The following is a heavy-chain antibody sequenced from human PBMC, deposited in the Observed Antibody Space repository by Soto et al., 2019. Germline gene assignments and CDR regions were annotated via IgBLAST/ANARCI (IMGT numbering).Heavy chain of an antibody. CDR1: GFTFDDYA. Sequence: GGSLRLSCAASGFTFDDYAMHWVRQAPGKGLEWVSGISWNSGSIGYADSVKGRFTISRDNAKNSLYLQMNSLRAEDTALYYCAKGAFWSGNYGMDVWGQGTTVTVSS. D-gene: IGHD3-3*01. V-gene: IGHV3-9*01. CDR2: ISWNSGSI. J-gene: IGHJ6*02. CDR3: AKGAFWSGNYGMDV.